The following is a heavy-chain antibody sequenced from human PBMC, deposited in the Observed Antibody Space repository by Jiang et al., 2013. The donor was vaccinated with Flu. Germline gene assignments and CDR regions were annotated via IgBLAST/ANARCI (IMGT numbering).Heavy chain of an antibody. CDR1: GGSISSGSYY. D-gene: IGHD6-19*01. CDR3: ARGRLQGYSSGWYMGYYYYGMDV. Sequence: GSGLVKPSQTLSLTCTVSGGSISSGSYYWSWIRQPAGKGLEWIGRIYTSGSTNYNPSLKSRVTISVDTSKNQFSLKLSSVTAADTAVYYCARGRLQGYSSGWYMGYYYYGMDVWGQGTTVTVSS. V-gene: IGHV4-61*02. CDR2: IYTSGST. J-gene: IGHJ6*02.